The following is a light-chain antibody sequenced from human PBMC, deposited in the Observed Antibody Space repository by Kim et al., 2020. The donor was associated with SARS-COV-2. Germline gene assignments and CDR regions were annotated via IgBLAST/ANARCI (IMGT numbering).Light chain of an antibody. CDR3: SSYAGSNNYV. V-gene: IGLV2-8*01. CDR2: EVS. CDR1: GSDVGGYNY. J-gene: IGLJ1*01. Sequence: QSVLTQPPSASGSPGQSVTISCTGTGSDVGGYNYVSWYQQHPGKAPKLMIYEVSKRPSGVPDRFSGSKSGNTASLTVSALQAEDEADYYCSSYAGSNNYVFGTGTKVTVL.